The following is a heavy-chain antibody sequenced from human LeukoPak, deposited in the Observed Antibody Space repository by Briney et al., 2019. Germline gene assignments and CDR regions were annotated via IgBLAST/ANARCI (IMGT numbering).Heavy chain of an antibody. CDR1: GYTFXGYY. J-gene: IGHJ4*02. CDR3: ASSAMSVTTDY. D-gene: IGHD4-17*01. Sequence: SVTVSCKAXGYTFXGYYMHWVRQAPGQGVEWMGWINPNSGGTNYAQKFQGRVTMTRDTSISTAYMELSRLRSDDTAVYYCASSAMSVTTDYWGQGTLVTVSS. V-gene: IGHV1-2*02. CDR2: INPNSGGT.